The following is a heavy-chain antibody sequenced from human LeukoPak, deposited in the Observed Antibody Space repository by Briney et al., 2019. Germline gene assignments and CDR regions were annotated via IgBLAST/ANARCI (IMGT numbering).Heavy chain of an antibody. CDR3: ARDRGFYDILTGSDNWLDP. J-gene: IGHJ5*02. CDR2: VYRSGSS. Sequence: SETLSLTCSVSGYSLSSGYFWGWIRQSPGKGLEWIASVYRSGSSFFNPSLKSRVTISIDTSKTQFSLKLNSVTAADTAVYYCARDRGFYDILTGSDNWLDPWGPGTLVTVSS. D-gene: IGHD3-9*01. V-gene: IGHV4-38-2*02. CDR1: GYSLSSGYF.